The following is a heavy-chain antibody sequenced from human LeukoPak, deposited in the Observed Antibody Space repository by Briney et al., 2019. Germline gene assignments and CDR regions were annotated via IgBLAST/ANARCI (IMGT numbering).Heavy chain of an antibody. CDR2: IWNDGSNK. CDR1: GFTFSSYS. CDR3: ARGRQLGGPTTVYFDY. J-gene: IGHJ4*02. V-gene: IGHV3-33*08. Sequence: PGGSLRLSCAASGFTFSSYSMNWVRQAPGKGLEWVAVIWNDGSNKDYLDSVKGRFTISRDNSKNTVYLQMNSLRAEDTAVYYCARGRQLGGPTTVYFDYWGQGTLVTVSS. D-gene: IGHD3-16*01.